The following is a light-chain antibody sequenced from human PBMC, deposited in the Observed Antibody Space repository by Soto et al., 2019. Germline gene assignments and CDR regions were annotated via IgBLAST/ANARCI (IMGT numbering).Light chain of an antibody. CDR2: GAS. CDR1: QNVNNNY. Sequence: EIELTQSPGNLSLSPGERATLSCRASQNVNNNYLAWYQQKPGQSPRLLMYGASSRATDIPVRFSGSGSGTDFTLTITSLETEDFAVYNCQQYGGSPLSFGPGTQVDLK. J-gene: IGKJ3*01. CDR3: QQYGGSPLS. V-gene: IGKV3-20*01.